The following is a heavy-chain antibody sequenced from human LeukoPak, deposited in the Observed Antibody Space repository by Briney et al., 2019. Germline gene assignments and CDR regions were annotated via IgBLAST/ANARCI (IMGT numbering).Heavy chain of an antibody. CDR1: GFTFSDYA. D-gene: IGHD1-26*01. J-gene: IGHJ3*02. V-gene: IGHV3-23*01. CDR2: IIGSGGST. CDR3: AKAPSYSDAFDI. Sequence: GGSLRLSCTGSGFTFSDYAMSWVRQAPGKGLEWVPGIIGSGGSTYYADSVKGRFTISRDNSKNTLYLQMNSLRAEDTAVYYCAKAPSYSDAFDIWGLGTVVTVSS.